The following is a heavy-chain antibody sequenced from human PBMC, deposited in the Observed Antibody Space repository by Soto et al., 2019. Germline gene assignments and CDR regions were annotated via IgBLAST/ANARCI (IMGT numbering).Heavy chain of an antibody. D-gene: IGHD6-19*01. CDR2: IYTSGST. CDR1: GGSISSYY. V-gene: IGHV4-4*07. CDR3: ARGPSWYSSGWYVD. J-gene: IGHJ4*02. Sequence: QVQLQESGPGLVKPSETLSLTCTVSGGSISSYYWSWIRQPAGKGLEWIGRIYTSGSTNYNPSLKSRVTMSVDTSKNQFSLKLSSVTAADTAVYYCARGPSWYSSGWYVDWGQGTLVTVSS.